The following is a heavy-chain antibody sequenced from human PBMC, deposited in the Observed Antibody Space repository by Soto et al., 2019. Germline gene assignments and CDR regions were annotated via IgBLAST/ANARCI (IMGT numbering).Heavy chain of an antibody. CDR3: ARRDSSGYYSDY. D-gene: IGHD3-22*01. CDR2: VYPGDSDT. CDR1: GYSFTSHW. J-gene: IGHJ4*02. Sequence: GESLKISCKGSGYSFTSHWIGWVRQMPGKGLEWMAIVYPGDSDTRYNPSFQGQVTISADKSVNAAYLQWSSLKASDTAIYYCARRDSSGYYSDYWGPGTLVTVSS. V-gene: IGHV5-51*01.